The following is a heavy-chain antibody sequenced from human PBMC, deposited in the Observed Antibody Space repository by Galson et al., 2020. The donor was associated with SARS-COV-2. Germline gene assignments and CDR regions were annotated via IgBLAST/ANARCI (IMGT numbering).Heavy chain of an antibody. V-gene: IGHV4-61*02. D-gene: IGHD6-19*01. J-gene: IGHJ4*02. Sequence: SEPLTLTCTVSGGSISSGSYYWSWIRQPAGQGLEWTGRIYTSGSTNYNPSLKSRVTISVDTSKNQFSLKLSSVTAAYTAVYYCASGAVAGTEDYWGQGTLVTVSS. CDR3: ASGAVAGTEDY. CDR2: IYTSGST. CDR1: GGSISSGSYY.